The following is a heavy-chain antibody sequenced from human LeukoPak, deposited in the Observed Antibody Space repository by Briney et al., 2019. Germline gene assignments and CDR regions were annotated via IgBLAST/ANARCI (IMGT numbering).Heavy chain of an antibody. J-gene: IGHJ5*02. CDR3: ARVRDYSNSPFNWFDA. D-gene: IGHD6-6*01. V-gene: IGHV1-2*07. CDR1: GYTFNHNY. Sequence: ASVKVSCKASGYTFNHNYLHWVRQAPGQGLEWMGWINPNNPATHSSHKFQGRVTMTSDSSISTVYLEVNRLKPDDTAVYFCARVRDYSNSPFNWFDAWGQGTLVIVSS. CDR2: INPNNPAT.